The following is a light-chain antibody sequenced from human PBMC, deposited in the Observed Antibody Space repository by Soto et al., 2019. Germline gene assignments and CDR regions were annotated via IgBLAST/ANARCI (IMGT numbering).Light chain of an antibody. J-gene: IGKJ1*01. CDR1: QTVNSN. CDR2: GAS. Sequence: EIVMTQSPATLSLSPGERATLSCRASQTVNSNLAWYQKKPGQAPRLLIYGASTRAPGIPARFSGSGSGTEFTLTISSLQPEDFATYYCQQSYSSPPTFGQGTKVDIK. V-gene: IGKV3D-15*01. CDR3: QQSYSSPPT.